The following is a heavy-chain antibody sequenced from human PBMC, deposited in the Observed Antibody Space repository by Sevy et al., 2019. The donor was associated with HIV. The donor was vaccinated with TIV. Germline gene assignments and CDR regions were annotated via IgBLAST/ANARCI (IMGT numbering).Heavy chain of an antibody. CDR3: AREDSSSEYGMDV. J-gene: IGHJ6*02. CDR2: ISSTSSYI. CDR1: GFTFSSYS. V-gene: IGHV3-21*01. Sequence: GESLKISCAASGFTFSSYSMNWVRQAPGKGLEWVSSISSTSSYIYYADSVKGRFTISRDNAKNSLYLQMNSLRAEDTAVYYCAREDSSSEYGMDVWGQGTTVTVSS. D-gene: IGHD6-6*01.